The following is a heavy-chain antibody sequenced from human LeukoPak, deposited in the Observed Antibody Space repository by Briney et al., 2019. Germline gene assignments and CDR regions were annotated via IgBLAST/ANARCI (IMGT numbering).Heavy chain of an antibody. D-gene: IGHD6-6*01. CDR2: IYPGDSDV. J-gene: IGHJ4*02. V-gene: IGHV5-51*01. CDR3: ARRDSSSSDFDY. Sequence: GESLKISCKGSGYSFTSYWIGWVRQTPGKGLEWMGVIYPGDSDVRYSPSFEGQVTISADKSISTAYLQWNSLKASDTAMYYCARRDSSSSDFDYWGQGTLVAVSS. CDR1: GYSFTSYW.